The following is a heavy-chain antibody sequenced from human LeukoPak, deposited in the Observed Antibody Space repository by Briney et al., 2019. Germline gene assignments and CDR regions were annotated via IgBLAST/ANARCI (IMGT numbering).Heavy chain of an antibody. D-gene: IGHD6-13*01. CDR3: ARVWSSCPGSP. CDR1: GYTFTSYG. CDR2: ISAYNGNT. J-gene: IGHJ5*02. Sequence: GAVKVSCKASGYTFTSYGISWVRQAAGQGLEWMGWISAYNGNTNYAQKLQGRVTMTTDTSTSTAYMELRSLRSDDMGVYYCARVWSSCPGSPWGQGTLVTVSS. V-gene: IGHV1-18*03.